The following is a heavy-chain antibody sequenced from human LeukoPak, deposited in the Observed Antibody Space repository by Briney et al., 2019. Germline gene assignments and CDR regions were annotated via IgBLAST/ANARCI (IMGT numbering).Heavy chain of an antibody. CDR3: ARDPHCSGGSCYRI. CDR1: GGTFSSYT. D-gene: IGHD2-15*01. J-gene: IGHJ4*02. V-gene: IGHV1-69*04. CDR2: IIPILGIA. Sequence: SVKVSCKASGGTFSSYTISWVRQAPGQGLEWMGRIIPILGIANYAQKFQGRVTITADKSTSTAYMELSSLRSEDTPVYYCARDPHCSGGSCYRIWGQGTLVTVSS.